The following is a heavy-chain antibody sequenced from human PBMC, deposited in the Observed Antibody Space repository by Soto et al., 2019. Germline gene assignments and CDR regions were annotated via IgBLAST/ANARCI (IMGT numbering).Heavy chain of an antibody. CDR1: GFAFSSSW. CDR2: VNSDGSST. J-gene: IGHJ4*02. CDR3: AREDILGTRSFDY. D-gene: IGHD1-26*01. V-gene: IGHV3-74*01. Sequence: EVQLVESGGGLVQPGGSLRLSCAASGFAFSSSWMHWVRQAPGEGLVWVSYVNSDGSSTNYADSVKGRFTISRDNADDTLYLQMNSLRAEDTAVYYCAREDILGTRSFDYWGQGTLVTVSS.